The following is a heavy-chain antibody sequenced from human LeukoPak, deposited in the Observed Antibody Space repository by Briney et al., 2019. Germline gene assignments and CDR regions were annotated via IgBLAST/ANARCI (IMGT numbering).Heavy chain of an antibody. CDR3: ARNTNYYDSSPSL. D-gene: IGHD3-22*01. J-gene: IGHJ4*02. CDR1: GGSISSSSYY. Sequence: PSETLSLTCTVSGGSISSSSYYWGWIRQPPGKGLEWIGSIYYSGSTNYNPSLKSRVTISVDTSKNQFSLKLSSVTAADTAVYYCARNTNYYDSSPSLWGQGTLVTVSS. V-gene: IGHV4-39*07. CDR2: IYYSGST.